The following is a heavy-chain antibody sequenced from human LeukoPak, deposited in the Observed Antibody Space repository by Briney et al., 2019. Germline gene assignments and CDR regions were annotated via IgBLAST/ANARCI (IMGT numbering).Heavy chain of an antibody. V-gene: IGHV3-9*03. CDR2: ISWNSGSI. J-gene: IGHJ3*02. Sequence: GRSLRLSCAASGFTFDDYAMHWVRQAPGKGLGGVQGISWNSGSIGYADSVKGRFTISRDNAKNSLYLQMNSLRAEDMALYYCAKELSGSYCHDAFDIWGQGTMVTVSS. D-gene: IGHD1-26*01. CDR3: AKELSGSYCHDAFDI. CDR1: GFTFDDYA.